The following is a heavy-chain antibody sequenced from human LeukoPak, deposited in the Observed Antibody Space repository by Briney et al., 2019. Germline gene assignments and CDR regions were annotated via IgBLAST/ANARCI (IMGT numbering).Heavy chain of an antibody. CDR2: IYQDGSEK. J-gene: IGHJ4*02. D-gene: IGHD1-7*01. Sequence: GESVRLSCEVSGFTFRIYWMSWVRQAPGKGPEWVANIYQDGSEKYYVDSVKGRFTISRDNAENSLYLQLNSLRADDTAVYFCARAPDAGTTDYWGQGTLVTVS. CDR3: ARAPDAGTTDY. V-gene: IGHV3-7*01. CDR1: GFTFRIYW.